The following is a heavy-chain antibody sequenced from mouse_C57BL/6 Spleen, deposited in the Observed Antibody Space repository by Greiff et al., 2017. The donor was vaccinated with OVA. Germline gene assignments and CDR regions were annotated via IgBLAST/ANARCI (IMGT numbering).Heavy chain of an antibody. D-gene: IGHD2-4*01. CDR1: GFTFSDYG. CDR3: ARDYDGCDY. CDR2: ISSGSSTI. J-gene: IGHJ2*01. Sequence: EVKVEESGGGLVKPGGSLKLSCAASGFTFSDYGMHWVRQAPEKGLEWVAYISSGSSTIYYADTVKGRFTISRDNAKNTLFLQMTSLRSEDTAMYYCARDYDGCDYWGQGTTLTVSS. V-gene: IGHV5-17*01.